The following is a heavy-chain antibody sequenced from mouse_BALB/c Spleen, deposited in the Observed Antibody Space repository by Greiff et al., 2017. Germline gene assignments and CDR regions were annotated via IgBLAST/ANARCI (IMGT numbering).Heavy chain of an antibody. V-gene: IGHV5-6-5*01. CDR3: ARSYYGNYAWFAY. CDR2: ISSGGST. Sequence: EVKLMESGGGLVKPGGSLKLSCAASGFTFSSYAMSWVRQTPEKRLEWVASISSGGSTYYPDSVKGRFTISRDNARNILYLQMSSLRSEDTAMYSCARSYYGNYAWFAYWGQGTLVTVSA. CDR1: GFTFSSYA. J-gene: IGHJ3*01. D-gene: IGHD2-1*01.